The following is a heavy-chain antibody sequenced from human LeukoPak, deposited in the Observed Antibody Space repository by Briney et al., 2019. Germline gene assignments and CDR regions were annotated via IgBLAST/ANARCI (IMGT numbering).Heavy chain of an antibody. Sequence: GGSLRLSCVASGFTFSSYAMSWVRQAPGKGLEWVSAISGSGGSTYYADSVKGRFTISRDNSKNTLYLQMNSLRAEDTAVYYCAKQSAPYYYGSAAWGQGTLVTVSS. CDR2: ISGSGGST. D-gene: IGHD3-10*01. J-gene: IGHJ5*02. V-gene: IGHV3-23*01. CDR3: AKQSAPYYYGSAA. CDR1: GFTFSSYA.